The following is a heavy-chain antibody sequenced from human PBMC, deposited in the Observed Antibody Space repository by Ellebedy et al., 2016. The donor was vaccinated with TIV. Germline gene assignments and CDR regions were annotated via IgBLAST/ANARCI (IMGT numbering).Heavy chain of an antibody. J-gene: IGHJ5*02. CDR2: IYSGGST. CDR1: GFTVSSNY. D-gene: IGHD2-15*01. Sequence: GESLKISCAASGFTVSSNYMSWVRQAPGKGLEWVSVIYSGGSTYYADSVKGRFTISRDNSTNTLYLQMNSMRAEDTAVYYCARDRVGWFDPWGQGTLVTVSS. CDR3: ARDRVGWFDP. V-gene: IGHV3-53*01.